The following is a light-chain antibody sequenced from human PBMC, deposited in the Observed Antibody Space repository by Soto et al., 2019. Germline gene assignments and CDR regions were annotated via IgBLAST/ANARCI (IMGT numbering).Light chain of an antibody. V-gene: IGKV3-20*01. J-gene: IGKJ4*01. Sequence: EIVLTQSPGTLSLSPGARATLSCRASQSVSSSYLAWYQQKPGRAPRLLIYGASIRATGFPDRFIGRGSGRDCTLTISRLDPEEFAVYYCQQYGNSPRLTFGGGTKVDIK. CDR1: QSVSSSY. CDR3: QQYGNSPRLT. CDR2: GAS.